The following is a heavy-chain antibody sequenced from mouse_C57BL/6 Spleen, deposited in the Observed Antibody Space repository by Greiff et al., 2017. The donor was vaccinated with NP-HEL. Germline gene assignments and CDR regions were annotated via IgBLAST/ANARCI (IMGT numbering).Heavy chain of an antibody. V-gene: IGHV1-80*01. D-gene: IGHD1-1*01. Sequence: QVQLQQSGAELVKPGASVKISCKASGYAFSSYWMNWVKQRPGKGLEWIGQIYPGDGDTNYNGKFKGKATLTADKSSSTAYMQLSSLTSEDSAVYFCARWGYGSSYFTFYAMDYWGQGTSVTVSS. CDR1: GYAFSSYW. J-gene: IGHJ4*01. CDR2: IYPGDGDT. CDR3: ARWGYGSSYFTFYAMDY.